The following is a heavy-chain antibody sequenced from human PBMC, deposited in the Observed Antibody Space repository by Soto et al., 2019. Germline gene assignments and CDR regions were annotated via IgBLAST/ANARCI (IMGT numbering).Heavy chain of an antibody. Sequence: GGSLRLSCAASGFTFSSYDMHWVRQATGKGLEWVSAIGTAGDTYYPGSVKGRFTISRENAKNSLYLQMNSLRAEDTAVYYCARALRTDYYDSSLSFWFDPWGQGTLVTVSS. J-gene: IGHJ5*02. V-gene: IGHV3-13*01. CDR3: ARALRTDYYDSSLSFWFDP. CDR1: GFTFSSYD. D-gene: IGHD3-22*01. CDR2: IGTAGDT.